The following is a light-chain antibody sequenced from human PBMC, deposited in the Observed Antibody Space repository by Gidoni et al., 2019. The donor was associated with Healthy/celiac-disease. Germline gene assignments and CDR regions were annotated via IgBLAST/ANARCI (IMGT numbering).Light chain of an antibody. J-gene: IGKJ2*01. CDR3: QQYNNWPPYT. V-gene: IGKV3-15*01. CDR1: QSVSSN. CDR2: GAS. Sequence: IVMTPSSATLSVSPGERATLSCRASQSVSSNLAWYQQKPGQAPRLLIYGASTRAPGIPARFSGSGSGTDFTLTISSLQSEDFAVYYCQQYNNWPPYTFGQGTKLEIK.